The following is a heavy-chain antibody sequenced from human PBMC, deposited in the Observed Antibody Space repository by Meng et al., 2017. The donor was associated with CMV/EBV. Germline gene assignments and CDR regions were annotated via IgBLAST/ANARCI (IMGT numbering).Heavy chain of an antibody. CDR1: GYTFTSYA. CDR3: ARDFSWDSSGYHY. CDR2: INAGNGNT. Sequence: CKAYGYTFTSYAMHWVRQAHGQRLEWMGWINAGNGNTKYSQKFQGRVTITRDTSASTAYMELSSLRSEDTAVYYCARDFSWDSSGYHYWGQGTLVTVSS. J-gene: IGHJ4*02. V-gene: IGHV1-3*01. D-gene: IGHD3-22*01.